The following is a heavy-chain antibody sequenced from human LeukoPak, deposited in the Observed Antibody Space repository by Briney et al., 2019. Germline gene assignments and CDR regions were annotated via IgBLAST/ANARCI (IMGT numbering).Heavy chain of an antibody. V-gene: IGHV1-18*01. J-gene: IGHJ4*02. CDR3: ARDHSSGWGNYFDY. CDR1: GYTFTSHG. D-gene: IGHD6-19*01. CDR2: ISPYTGNT. Sequence: GASVKVSCKAFGYTFTSHGISWVRQAPGQGLEWMGWISPYTGNTNYAQKLQGRVSMTTDTSTSTAYMELSRLRSDDTAVYYCARDHSSGWGNYFDYWGQGTLVTVSS.